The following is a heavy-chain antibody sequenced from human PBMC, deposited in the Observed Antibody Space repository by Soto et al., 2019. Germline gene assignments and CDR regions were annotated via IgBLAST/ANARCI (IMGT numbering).Heavy chain of an antibody. J-gene: IGHJ5*02. D-gene: IGHD3-3*01. CDR3: ARLYYDFWSGYYTGNWFDP. CDR2: IYYSGST. Sequence: SETLSLTCTVSGGSISSSSYYWGWIRQPPGKGLEWIGSIYYSGSTYYNPSLKSRVTISVDTSKSQFSLKLSSVTAADTAVYYCARLYYDFWSGYYTGNWFDPWGQGTLVTVSS. V-gene: IGHV4-39*01. CDR1: GGSISSSSYY.